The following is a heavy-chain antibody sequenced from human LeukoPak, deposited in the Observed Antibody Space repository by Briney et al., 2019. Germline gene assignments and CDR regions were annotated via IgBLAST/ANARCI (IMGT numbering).Heavy chain of an antibody. CDR3: ARVSDRYEYSSSAFDY. CDR2: INPNSGGT. CDR1: GYTFTSYG. Sequence: ASVKVSCKASGYTFTSYGISWVRQAPGQGLEWMGWINPNSGGTNYAQKFQGWVTMTRDTSTSTVYMELSSLRSEDTAVYYCARVSDRYEYSSSAFDYWGQGTLVTVSS. V-gene: IGHV1-2*04. J-gene: IGHJ4*02. D-gene: IGHD6-6*01.